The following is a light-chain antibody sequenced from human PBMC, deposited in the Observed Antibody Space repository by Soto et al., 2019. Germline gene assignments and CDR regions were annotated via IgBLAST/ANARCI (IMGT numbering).Light chain of an antibody. V-gene: IGLV2-8*01. CDR2: EVS. CDR1: SSDVGAYKY. Sequence: QSALTQPPSASGSPGQSVTISCTGTSSDVGAYKYVSWYQQYPGKAPKLMIYEVSKRPSGVPDRFSGSKSGNTASLTVSAHQAEDEADYYSTSYVGSNIWVFGGGTKLTVL. J-gene: IGLJ3*02. CDR3: TSYVGSNIWV.